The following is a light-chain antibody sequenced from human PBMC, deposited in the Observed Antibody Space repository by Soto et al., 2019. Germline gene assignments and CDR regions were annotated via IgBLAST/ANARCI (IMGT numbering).Light chain of an antibody. CDR1: QSISSY. Sequence: DIQLTQSPSTLSASVGDRVTIACRASQSISSYLAWYQQKPGKAPNLLIYKASKLPSGVPSRFTGGGSGTEFTLTINSLQPDDFATYFCQQYNSYSYTFCQGTKLQIK. CDR3: QQYNSYSYT. V-gene: IGKV1-5*03. J-gene: IGKJ2*01. CDR2: KAS.